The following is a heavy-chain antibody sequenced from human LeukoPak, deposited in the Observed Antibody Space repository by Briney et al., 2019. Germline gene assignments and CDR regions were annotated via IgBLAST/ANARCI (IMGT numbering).Heavy chain of an antibody. Sequence: PSETLSLTCTVSGGSISSYYWSWIRQPPGKGLEWIGYIYYTGSTNYNPPLKSRVTMSVDTSKNQFSLKLSPVTAADTAVYYCARPCYDGAGAYAFDVWGQGTLVTVSS. CDR2: IYYTGST. CDR3: ARPCYDGAGAYAFDV. CDR1: GGSISSYY. D-gene: IGHD4/OR15-4a*01. J-gene: IGHJ3*01. V-gene: IGHV4-59*08.